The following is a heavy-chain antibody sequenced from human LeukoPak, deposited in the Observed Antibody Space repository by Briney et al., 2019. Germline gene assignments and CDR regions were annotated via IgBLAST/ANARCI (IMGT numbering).Heavy chain of an antibody. V-gene: IGHV3-43D*03. Sequence: GGSLRLSCAASGFTFDDYAMHWVCQAPGKGLEWVSLISWDGGSTYYADSVKGRFTISRDNSKNSLYLQMNSLRAEDTALYYCAKDVRAGGYYYYMDVWGKGTTVTVSS. J-gene: IGHJ6*03. CDR3: AKDVRAGGYYYYMDV. CDR1: GFTFDDYA. D-gene: IGHD6-19*01. CDR2: ISWDGGST.